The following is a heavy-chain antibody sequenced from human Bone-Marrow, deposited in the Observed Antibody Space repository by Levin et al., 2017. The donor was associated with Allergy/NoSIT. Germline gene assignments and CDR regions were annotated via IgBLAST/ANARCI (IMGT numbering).Heavy chain of an antibody. J-gene: IGHJ4*02. CDR3: TRVNYYEVSGHYYKPFGAN. Sequence: PGGSLRLSCTASGFTLGDFGMSWVRQAPGKGLEWVGFIRSKAYGGTMEYAASVKGRFTLSRDDSKFIVYLQMDSLKSEDTAVYYCTRVNYYEVSGHYYKPFGANWGQGTLVTVSS. CDR2: IRSKAYGGTM. CDR1: GFTLGDFG. D-gene: IGHD3-22*01. V-gene: IGHV3-49*04.